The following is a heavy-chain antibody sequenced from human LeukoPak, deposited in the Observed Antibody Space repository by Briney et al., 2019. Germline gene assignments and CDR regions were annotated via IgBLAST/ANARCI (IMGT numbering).Heavy chain of an antibody. J-gene: IGHJ6*02. D-gene: IGHD6-19*01. V-gene: IGHV1-24*01. CDR3: ATGVSSDYGMDV. CDR2: FDPEDGET. Sequence: ASVKVSCKVSGHTLTELSMHWVRQAPGKGLEWMGGFDPEDGETIYAQKFQGRVTMTEDTSTDTAYMELSSLRSEDTAVYYCATGVSSDYGMDVWGQGTTVTVSS. CDR1: GHTLTELS.